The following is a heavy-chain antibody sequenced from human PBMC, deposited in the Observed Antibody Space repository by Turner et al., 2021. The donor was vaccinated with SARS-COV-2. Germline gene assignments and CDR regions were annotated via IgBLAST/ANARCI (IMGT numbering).Heavy chain of an antibody. D-gene: IGHD4-17*01. CDR2: FDPEDGET. J-gene: IGHJ5*02. V-gene: IGHV1-24*01. Sequence: QVQLVQSGAEVKKPGASVKVSCKVSGYTLPELSMHWVRQAPGKGLERRGGFDPEDGETIYAQNFQGRVTMTEDTSTDTAYMELSSLRSEDTAVYYCAATTPHTVTNNWFDPWGQGTLVTVSS. CDR3: AATTPHTVTNNWFDP. CDR1: GYTLPELS.